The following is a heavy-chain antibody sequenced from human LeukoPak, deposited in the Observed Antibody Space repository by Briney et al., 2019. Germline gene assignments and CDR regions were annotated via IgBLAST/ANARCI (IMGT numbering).Heavy chain of an antibody. V-gene: IGHV3-23*01. J-gene: IGHJ4*02. Sequence: GGSLRLSCAASGFTFSSYPMSWVRQAPGKGLEWVSGFSGGGDSTDYADSVKGRFTISGDISKNTLYLQMNSLTAEDTALYYCAKGRLVPAALFDYWGQGTLVTVSS. CDR1: GFTFSSYP. CDR3: AKGRLVPAALFDY. D-gene: IGHD2-2*01. CDR2: FSGGGDST.